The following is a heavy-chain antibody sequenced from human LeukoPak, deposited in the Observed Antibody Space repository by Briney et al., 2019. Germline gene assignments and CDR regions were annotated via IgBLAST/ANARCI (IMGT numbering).Heavy chain of an antibody. J-gene: IGHJ4*02. V-gene: IGHV1-69*13. CDR3: ARLGSGNIFDY. CDR2: ITPIFGTA. CDR1: GGTFSSYA. D-gene: IGHD6-19*01. Sequence: ASVKVSCKASGGTFSSYAISWVRQAPGQGLEWMGGITPIFGTANYAQKFQGRVTITADESTSTAYMELSSLRSEDTAVYYCARLGSGNIFDYWGQGTLVTVSS.